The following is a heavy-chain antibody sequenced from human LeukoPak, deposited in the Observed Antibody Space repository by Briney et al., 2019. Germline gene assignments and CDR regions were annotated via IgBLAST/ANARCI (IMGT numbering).Heavy chain of an antibody. D-gene: IGHD3-22*01. V-gene: IGHV1-24*01. Sequence: ASVKVSCKVSGYTLTELSMHWVRQAPGKGLEWMGGFDPEDGETIYAQKFQGRVTMTEDTSTDTAYMELGSPRSEDTAVYYCATKRTYYDSSGYPIQDAFDIWGQGTMVTVSS. CDR1: GYTLTELS. CDR3: ATKRTYYDSSGYPIQDAFDI. J-gene: IGHJ3*02. CDR2: FDPEDGET.